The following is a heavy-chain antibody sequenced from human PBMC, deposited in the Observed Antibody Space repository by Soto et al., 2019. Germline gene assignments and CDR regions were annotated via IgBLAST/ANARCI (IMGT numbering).Heavy chain of an antibody. CDR1: GYTFTSYA. Sequence: VKVSCKASGYTFTSYAMHWVRQAPGQRLEWMGWINAGNGNTKYSQKFQGRVTINPDTSKNQFSLQLNSVTPEDTAVYYCARGNWNYDWFDPWGQGTLVTVSS. CDR3: ARGNWNYDWFDP. V-gene: IGHV1-3*01. CDR2: INAGNGNT. J-gene: IGHJ5*02. D-gene: IGHD1-7*01.